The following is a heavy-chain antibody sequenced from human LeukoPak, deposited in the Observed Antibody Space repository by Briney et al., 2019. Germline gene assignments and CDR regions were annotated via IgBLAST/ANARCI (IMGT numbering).Heavy chain of an antibody. D-gene: IGHD1-26*01. CDR3: ARDRSRSYEIDY. V-gene: IGHV3-21*01. Sequence: GGSLRLSCSGFGFTFRSFWMGWVRQAPGKGLEWVSSISSSSSYIYYADSVKGRFTISRDNAKNSLYLQMNSLRAEDTAVYYCARDRSRSYEIDYWGQGTLVTVSS. J-gene: IGHJ4*02. CDR2: ISSSSSYI. CDR1: GFTFRSFW.